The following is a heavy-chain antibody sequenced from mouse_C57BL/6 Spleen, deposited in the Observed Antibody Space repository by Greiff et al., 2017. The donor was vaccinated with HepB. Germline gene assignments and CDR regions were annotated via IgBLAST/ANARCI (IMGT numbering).Heavy chain of an antibody. Sequence: QVQLQQPGAELVKPGASVKLSCKASGYTFTSYWMHWVKQRPGQGLEWIGMIHPNSGSTNYNEKFKSKATLTVDKSSSTDYMQLSSLTSEDSAVYYCAREFVTTVVFDYWGQGTTLTVSS. V-gene: IGHV1-64*01. CDR3: AREFVTTVVFDY. CDR2: IHPNSGST. J-gene: IGHJ2*01. D-gene: IGHD1-1*01. CDR1: GYTFTSYW.